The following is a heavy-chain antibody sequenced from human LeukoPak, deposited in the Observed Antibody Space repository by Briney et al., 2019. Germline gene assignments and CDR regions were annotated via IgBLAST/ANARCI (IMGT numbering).Heavy chain of an antibody. CDR3: ARDRVYGSGSRDAFDI. D-gene: IGHD3-10*01. CDR2: INPNSGGT. V-gene: IGHV1-2*02. CDR1: GYTFTGYY. Sequence: ASVKVSCKASGYTFTGYYMHWVRQAPGQGLEWMGWINPNSGGTNYAQKFQGRVTMTRDTSISTAYMELSRLRSDDTAVYYCARDRVYGSGSRDAFDIWGQGTMVTVSS. J-gene: IGHJ3*02.